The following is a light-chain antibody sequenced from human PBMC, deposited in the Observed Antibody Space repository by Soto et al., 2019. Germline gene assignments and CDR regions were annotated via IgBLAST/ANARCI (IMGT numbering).Light chain of an antibody. J-gene: IGKJ5*01. Sequence: DIQLTQSPSFLSASVGDRVNISFRASQGMNTYVAWYQQKPGKAPKLLIYGASTLHTGVPSMFSGSESGEEFTLTISSLQPEDFATYYCQQLHSYPITFGQGTRLEIK. CDR1: QGMNTY. CDR2: GAS. V-gene: IGKV1-9*01. CDR3: QQLHSYPIT.